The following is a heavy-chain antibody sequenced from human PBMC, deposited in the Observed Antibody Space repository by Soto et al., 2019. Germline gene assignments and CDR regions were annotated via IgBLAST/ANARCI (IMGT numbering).Heavy chain of an antibody. CDR2: ISGSGGST. CDR3: ARRSSSWYFDY. J-gene: IGHJ4*02. CDR1: GFTFSSYA. V-gene: IGHV3-23*01. Sequence: EVQLLESGGGLVQPGRSLRLSCAASGFTFSSYAMNWVRQAPGKGLEWVSVISGSGGSTYYADSVKGRFTISRDNSKNALYLQMNSLRAEDTAVYYCARRSSSWYFDYWGQGTLVTVSS. D-gene: IGHD6-13*01.